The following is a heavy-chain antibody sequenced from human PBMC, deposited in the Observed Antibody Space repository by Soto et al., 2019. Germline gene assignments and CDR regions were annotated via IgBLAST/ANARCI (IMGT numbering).Heavy chain of an antibody. CDR1: GGSISSYY. Sequence: SETLSLTCPVSGGSISSYYWSWIRQPPGKGLEWIGYIYYSGSTNYNPSLKSRVTISVDTSKNQFSLKLSSVTAADTAVYYCARHHSGFHTGHFDYWGQGTLVTVLL. CDR3: ARHHSGFHTGHFDY. CDR2: IYYSGST. D-gene: IGHD6-19*01. V-gene: IGHV4-59*08. J-gene: IGHJ4*02.